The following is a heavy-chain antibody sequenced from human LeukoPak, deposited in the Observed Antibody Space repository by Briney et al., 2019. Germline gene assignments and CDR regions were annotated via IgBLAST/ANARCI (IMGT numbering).Heavy chain of an antibody. J-gene: IGHJ6*02. CDR2: INHSGRT. CDR3: ARETSLGYAHYGMDV. Sequence: ETLSLTCAGYGGSFSGYYWSWIRQPPGKGLEWIGEINHSGRTNYNPSLKSRVTISVDTSKNQFSLKLSSVTAADTAVYYCARETSLGYAHYGMDVWGQGTTVTVSS. V-gene: IGHV4-34*01. CDR1: GGSFSGYY. D-gene: IGHD7-27*01.